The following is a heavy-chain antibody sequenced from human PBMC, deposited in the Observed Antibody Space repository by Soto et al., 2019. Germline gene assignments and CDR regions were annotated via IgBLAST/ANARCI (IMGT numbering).Heavy chain of an antibody. V-gene: IGHV4-34*01. Sequence: QVQLQQWGAGLLKPSETLSLTCAVYGGSFSGYYWTWIRQSPEKGLEWIGEVNHSGTTYYNPSLKTRVTISVHTPKNQFSLKMSSVTAADTAVYYCARGIGSCSSINCYSSRRLRFDSWGQGTLVTVSS. J-gene: IGHJ4*02. D-gene: IGHD2-2*01. CDR3: ARGIGSCSSINCYSSRRLRFDS. CDR2: VNHSGTT. CDR1: GGSFSGYY.